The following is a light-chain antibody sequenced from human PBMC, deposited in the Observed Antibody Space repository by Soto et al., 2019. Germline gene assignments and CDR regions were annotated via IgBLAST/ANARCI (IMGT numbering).Light chain of an antibody. CDR2: GTS. CDR1: QSVSTN. Sequence: EIVMTQSPATLSVSPGESATLSCRASQSVSTNLAWYQQKPGQAPRLLIHGTSTRATGIPARFSGSGSGTEFTLTISSLQSEDFAVYYCQQCDDWPRTFGQGTKV. V-gene: IGKV3-15*01. CDR3: QQCDDWPRT. J-gene: IGKJ1*01.